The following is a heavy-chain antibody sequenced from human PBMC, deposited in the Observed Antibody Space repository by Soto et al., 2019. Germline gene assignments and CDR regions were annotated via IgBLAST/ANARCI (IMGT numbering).Heavy chain of an antibody. V-gene: IGHV3-74*01. J-gene: IGHJ6*02. Sequence: GRCLRRSCAASVFTFSSYRMHWVLQAPGKGLVWVSRINSDGRSTSYAGSVKARFTGSRDNAKNTLYLQRNSLRAQGTGVSYFARGHDCPDVRGQGTTVTVSS. CDR2: INSDGRST. D-gene: IGHD2-21*01. CDR1: VFTFSSYR. CDR3: ARGHDCPDV.